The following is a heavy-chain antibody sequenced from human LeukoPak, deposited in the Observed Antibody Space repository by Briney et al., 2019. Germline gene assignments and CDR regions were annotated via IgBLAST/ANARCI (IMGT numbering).Heavy chain of an antibody. J-gene: IGHJ4*02. D-gene: IGHD3-10*01. CDR3: ARDAMVRGVQGYSFDY. V-gene: IGHV4-31*03. Sequence: SQTLSLTCTVSGGSISSGGYYWSWIRQHPGKGLEWIGYIYYSGSTYYNPSLKSRVTISVDTSKNQFSLKLSSVTAADTAVYYCARDAMVRGVQGYSFDYWGQGTLVTVSS. CDR2: IYYSGST. CDR1: GGSISSGGYY.